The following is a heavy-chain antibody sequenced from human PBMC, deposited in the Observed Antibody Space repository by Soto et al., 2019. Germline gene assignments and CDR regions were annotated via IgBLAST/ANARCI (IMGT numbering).Heavy chain of an antibody. CDR1: GGSISSGGYY. D-gene: IGHD2-2*01. V-gene: IGHV4-31*03. J-gene: IGHJ5*02. CDR3: ARGIESIVPAPRFDP. Sequence: QVQLQESGPGLVKPSQTPSLTCTVSGGSISSGGYYWSWIRQHPGKGLEWIGYIYYSGSTYYNPSLKSRVTISVDTSKNQFSLKLSSVTAADTAVYYCARGIESIVPAPRFDPWGQGTLVTVSS. CDR2: IYYSGST.